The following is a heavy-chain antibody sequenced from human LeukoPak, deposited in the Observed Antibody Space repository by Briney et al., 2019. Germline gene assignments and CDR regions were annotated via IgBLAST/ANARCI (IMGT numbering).Heavy chain of an antibody. Sequence: SVKVSCKASGGTVSSYAISWVRQAPGQGLEWMGGIIPIFGTANYAQKFQGRVTITADKSTSTAYMELSSLRSEDTAVYYCASHCSSTSCYSRGDYWGQGTLVTVSS. CDR3: ASHCSSTSCYSRGDY. D-gene: IGHD2-2*01. CDR2: IIPIFGTA. CDR1: GGTVSSYA. J-gene: IGHJ4*02. V-gene: IGHV1-69*06.